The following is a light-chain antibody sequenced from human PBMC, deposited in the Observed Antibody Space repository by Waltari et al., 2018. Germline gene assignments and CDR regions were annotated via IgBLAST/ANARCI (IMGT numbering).Light chain of an antibody. V-gene: IGKV3-15*01. CDR1: QSVSSN. J-gene: IGKJ1*01. Sequence: EIVMTQSPATLSVSPGERATRSCRASQSVSSNLAWYQQKPGQAPRLLIYGASTRATGIPARFSGSGSGTEFTLTISSLQSEDFVVYYCQQYNNWPKTFGQGTKVEIK. CDR2: GAS. CDR3: QQYNNWPKT.